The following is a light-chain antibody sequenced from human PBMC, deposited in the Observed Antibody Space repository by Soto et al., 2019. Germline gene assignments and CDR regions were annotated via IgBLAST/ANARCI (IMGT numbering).Light chain of an antibody. CDR1: QAMGNK. CDR3: QQRASWPPVI. V-gene: IGKV3-11*01. CDR2: AVS. Sequence: TQSPATLSGAPGERATLSCRASQAMGNKLAWYQQKPGQAPRLLMYAVSARATGVPDRFSGSGSGTDFTLTITSLEPEDVAFYFCQQRASWPPVIFRGGTKVEIK. J-gene: IGKJ4*01.